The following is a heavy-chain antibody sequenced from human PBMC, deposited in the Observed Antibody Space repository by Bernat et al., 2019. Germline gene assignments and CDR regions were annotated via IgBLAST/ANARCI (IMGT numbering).Heavy chain of an antibody. CDR3: TTIVVVPAAIWGVGY. CDR2: IKSKTDGGTT. V-gene: IGHV3-15*01. J-gene: IGHJ4*02. Sequence: EVQLVESGGGLVKPGGSLRLSCAASGFTFSNAWMSWVRQAPGKGLEWVGRIKSKTDGGTTDYAAPVKGRFTISRDDSKNTLYLQMNSLKTEDTAVYYCTTIVVVPAAIWGVGYWGQGTLVTVSS. CDR1: GFTFSNAW. D-gene: IGHD2-2*02.